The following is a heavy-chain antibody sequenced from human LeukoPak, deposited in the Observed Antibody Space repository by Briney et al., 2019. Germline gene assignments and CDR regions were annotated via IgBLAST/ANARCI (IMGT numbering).Heavy chain of an antibody. D-gene: IGHD3-16*02. V-gene: IGHV3-23*01. CDR3: AREGPGIPSRSTTFDY. Sequence: GGSLRLSCAASGFTFSNNAMSWVRQAPGKGLEWVSAISNDGGRTYYADSVKGWFTISRDNSKNTLYLEMNSLRAEDTAVYFCAREGPGIPSRSTTFDYWGQGTLVTVSS. CDR2: ISNDGGRT. J-gene: IGHJ4*02. CDR1: GFTFSNNA.